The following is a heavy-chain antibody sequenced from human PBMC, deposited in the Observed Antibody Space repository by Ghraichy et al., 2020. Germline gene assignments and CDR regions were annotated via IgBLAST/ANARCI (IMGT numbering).Heavy chain of an antibody. CDR1: GFTFDSDA. D-gene: IGHD3-9*01. J-gene: IGHJ6*02. V-gene: IGHV3-23*01. CDR2: SGRHGDT. CDR3: VRVPYFYYGMDV. Sequence: GGSLRLSCAASGFTFDSDAMSWVRQAPGKGLEWVSTSGRHGDTYYAGSVKGRFTISRDNSKNTLYLQMYSLTAEDTAIYYCVRVPYFYYGMDVWGQGTTVTVSS.